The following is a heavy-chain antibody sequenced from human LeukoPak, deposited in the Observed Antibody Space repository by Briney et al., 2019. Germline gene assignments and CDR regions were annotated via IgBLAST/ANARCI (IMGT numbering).Heavy chain of an antibody. J-gene: IGHJ4*02. V-gene: IGHV1-46*01. Sequence: RERQATGQGLERMGIINPRGGSTSYAQKLQGRVTMTRDMSTSTVYMELSSLRSEDTAVYYCARDPGGQWLVLGKDYWGQGTLVTVSS. CDR3: ARDPGGQWLVLGKDY. D-gene: IGHD6-19*01. CDR2: INPRGGST.